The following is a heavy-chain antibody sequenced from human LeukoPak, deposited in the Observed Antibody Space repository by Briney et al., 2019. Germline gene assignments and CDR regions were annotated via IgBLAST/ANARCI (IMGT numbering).Heavy chain of an antibody. CDR2: ISYDGTNK. Sequence: GGSLRLSCAASGFTFSSYAMHWVRQAPGKGLGWVAVISYDGTNKYYADSVKGRFTISRDNSKNTLYLQMNSLRAEDTAVYYCARDHFNSWYNWFDPWGQGTLVTVSS. D-gene: IGHD6-13*01. CDR3: ARDHFNSWYNWFDP. J-gene: IGHJ5*02. V-gene: IGHV3-30*04. CDR1: GFTFSSYA.